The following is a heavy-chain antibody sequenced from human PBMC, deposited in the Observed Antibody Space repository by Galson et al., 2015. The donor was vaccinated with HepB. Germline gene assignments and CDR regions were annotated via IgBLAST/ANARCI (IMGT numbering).Heavy chain of an antibody. CDR3: ARMTATTVVMTVPKIGAFGG. J-gene: IGHJ4*02. CDR2: IYINGNT. Sequence: SLRLSCAASGFTFSHTGLNWVRQAPGKGLEWVSAIYINGNTPYSAAVKGGLFITTDSSNKTVFHQMNSLRIEDTTLYYCARMTATTVVMTVPKIGAFGGWGTGIPVSASS. D-gene: IGHD4-23*01. CDR1: GFTFSHTG. V-gene: IGHV3-53*01.